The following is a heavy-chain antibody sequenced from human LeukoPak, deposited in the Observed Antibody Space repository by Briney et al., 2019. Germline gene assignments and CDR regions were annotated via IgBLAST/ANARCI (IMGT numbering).Heavy chain of an antibody. Sequence: GGSLRLSCAASGFTFSSYAMSWFRQAPGKGLEWVSAISGSGGSTYYADSVKGRFTISRDNSKNTLYLQMNSLRAEDTAVYYCAKDRGFIAAAGSDDYWGQGTLVTVSS. D-gene: IGHD6-13*01. CDR3: AKDRGFIAAAGSDDY. V-gene: IGHV3-23*01. CDR1: GFTFSSYA. J-gene: IGHJ4*02. CDR2: ISGSGGST.